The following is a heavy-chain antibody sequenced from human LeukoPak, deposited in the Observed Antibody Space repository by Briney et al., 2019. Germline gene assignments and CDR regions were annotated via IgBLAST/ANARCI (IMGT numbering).Heavy chain of an antibody. CDR3: ARDGGLHTNFDY. CDR2: TKPDGTAE. Sequence: GGSLRLSCAASGFTFRNYWMGWVRQAPGRGPEWVANTKPDGTAEYYADSVRGRFTTSRDNANNFLYLQMNSLRGEDTAVYYCARDGGLHTNFDYWGQGTLVTVSS. CDR1: GFTFRNYW. D-gene: IGHD2-15*01. J-gene: IGHJ4*02. V-gene: IGHV3-7*01.